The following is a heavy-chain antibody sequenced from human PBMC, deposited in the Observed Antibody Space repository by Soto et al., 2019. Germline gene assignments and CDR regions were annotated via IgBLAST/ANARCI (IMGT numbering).Heavy chain of an antibody. V-gene: IGHV1-3*01. CDR2: INAGNGNT. CDR3: ARGVYYYDSSGYYLWYNWFDP. D-gene: IGHD3-22*01. J-gene: IGHJ5*02. CDR1: GYTFTSYA. Sequence: GASVKVSCKASGYTFTSYAMHWVRQAPGQRLEWMGWINAGNGNTKYSQKFQGRATITRDTSASTAYMELSSLRSEDTAVYYCARGVYYYDSSGYYLWYNWFDPWGQGTLVTVSS.